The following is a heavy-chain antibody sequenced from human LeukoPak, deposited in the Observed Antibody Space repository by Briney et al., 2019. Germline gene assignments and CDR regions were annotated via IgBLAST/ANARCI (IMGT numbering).Heavy chain of an antibody. CDR1: GYTFTNYW. J-gene: IGHJ4*02. V-gene: IGHV5-51*01. Sequence: GESLKISCKGSGYTFTNYWIHWVRQMPGKGLEWMGIIYPGDSDTRYSPSFQGQVTISADKSLSTAYLQWSSLKASDTAVYYCARGTTVGHFAYWGQGTLVTVSS. CDR2: IYPGDSDT. D-gene: IGHD1-1*01. CDR3: ARGTTVGHFAY.